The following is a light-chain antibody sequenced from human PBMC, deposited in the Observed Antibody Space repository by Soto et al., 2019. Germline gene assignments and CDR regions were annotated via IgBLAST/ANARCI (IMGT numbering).Light chain of an antibody. CDR1: QVITND. CDR2: KAS. CDR3: QHYNSYSEA. J-gene: IGKJ1*01. V-gene: IGKV1-5*03. Sequence: IQMTQSPSSLSGSVGDSLSISRRASQVITNDLGWYQQKLGKAPKLXIYKASTLKSGVPSRFRGSGSGTEFTLTISSLQPDDFATYFCQHYNSYSEAFGQGTKVDIK.